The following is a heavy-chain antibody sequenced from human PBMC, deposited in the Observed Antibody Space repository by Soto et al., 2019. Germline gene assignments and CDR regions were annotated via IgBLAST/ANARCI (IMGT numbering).Heavy chain of an antibody. CDR1: GFTFSSYG. CDR3: ARSHCSSTSCRSPYYFDY. Sequence: GGSLRLSCAASGFTFSSYGMHWVRQAPGKGLEWVAVISYDGSNKYYADSVKGRFTISRDNSKNTLYLQMNSLRAEDTAVYYCARSHCSSTSCRSPYYFDYWGQGTLVTV. CDR2: ISYDGSNK. J-gene: IGHJ4*02. V-gene: IGHV3-30*03. D-gene: IGHD2-2*01.